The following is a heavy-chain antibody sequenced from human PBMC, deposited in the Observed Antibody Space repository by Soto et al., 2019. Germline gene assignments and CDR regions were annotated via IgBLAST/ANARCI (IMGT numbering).Heavy chain of an antibody. D-gene: IGHD4-17*01. V-gene: IGHV4-59*01. CDR2: IYYSGST. CDR3: ATSGDYGPGYFDY. CDR1: GGSISSYY. Sequence: PSETLSLTCTVSGGSISSYYWSWIRQPPGKGLEWIGYIYYSGSTNYNPSLKSRVTISVDTSKNQFSLKLSSVTAADTAVYYCATSGDYGPGYFDYWGQGTLVTVSS. J-gene: IGHJ4*02.